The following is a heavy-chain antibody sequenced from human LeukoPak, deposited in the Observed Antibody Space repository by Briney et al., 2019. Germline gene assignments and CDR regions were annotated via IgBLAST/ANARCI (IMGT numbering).Heavy chain of an antibody. J-gene: IGHJ4*02. CDR1: GGSFSVYY. CDR2: INHSGST. Sequence: PSQTLSLTCAVYGGSFSVYYWSSIRQPPGKGLEWIGEINHSGSTNSNPSLKTRAPIPEDTSKNQFSLKRSSVTPATPPLISFARGGIGYYFDYWGQGTLVSVSS. D-gene: IGHD1-14*01. V-gene: IGHV4-34*01. CDR3: ARGGIGYYFDY.